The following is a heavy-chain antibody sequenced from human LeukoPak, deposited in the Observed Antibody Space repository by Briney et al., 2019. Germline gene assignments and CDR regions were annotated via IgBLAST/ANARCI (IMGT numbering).Heavy chain of an antibody. CDR2: IYYSGST. Sequence: SETLSLTCTVSAGSISSYYWSWIRQPPGKGLEWIGYIYYSGSTNYNPSLKSRVTISVDTSKNQFSLKLSSVTAADTAVYYCARLYSSGWYADDAFDIWGQGTMVTVSS. CDR3: ARLYSSGWYADDAFDI. D-gene: IGHD6-19*01. J-gene: IGHJ3*02. V-gene: IGHV4-59*01. CDR1: AGSISSYY.